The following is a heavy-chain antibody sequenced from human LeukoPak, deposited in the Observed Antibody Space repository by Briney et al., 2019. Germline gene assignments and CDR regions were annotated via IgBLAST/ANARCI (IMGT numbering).Heavy chain of an antibody. CDR1: GGSISSYY. V-gene: IGHV4-59*01. CDR3: ARDGPGRYNWKVGAFDI. J-gene: IGHJ3*02. D-gene: IGHD1-20*01. Sequence: SETLSLTCTVSGGSISSYYWSWIRQPPGKGLEWIGYIYYSGSTNYNPSLKSRVTISVDTSKNQFSLKLSSVTAADTAVYYCARDGPGRYNWKVGAFDIWGQGTMVTVSS. CDR2: IYYSGST.